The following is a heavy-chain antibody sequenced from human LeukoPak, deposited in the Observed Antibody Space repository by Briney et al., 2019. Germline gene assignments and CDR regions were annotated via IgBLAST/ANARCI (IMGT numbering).Heavy chain of an antibody. CDR1: GFTFSSYA. J-gene: IGHJ5*02. D-gene: IGHD6-13*01. CDR3: AKGQSFEYSSSWYGWFDP. V-gene: IGHV3-23*01. Sequence: GGSLRLSCAASGFTFSSYAMSWVRQAPGKGLEWVSAISGSGGSTYYADSVKGRITISRDNSKNTLYLQMNSLRAEDTAVYYCAKGQSFEYSSSWYGWFDPWGQGTLVTVSS. CDR2: ISGSGGST.